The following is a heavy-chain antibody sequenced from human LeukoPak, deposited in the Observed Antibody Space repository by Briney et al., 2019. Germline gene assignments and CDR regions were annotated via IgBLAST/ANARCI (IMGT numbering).Heavy chain of an antibody. J-gene: IGHJ4*02. Sequence: SETLSLTCTVSGGSISSGDYYWSWIRQPPGKGLEWIGYIYYSGSTNYNPSLKSRVTISVDTSKNQFSLKLSSVTAADTAVYYCARELYDYVWGSYCYVDYWGQGTLVTVSS. V-gene: IGHV4-61*08. CDR2: IYYSGST. CDR1: GGSISSGDYY. CDR3: ARELYDYVWGSYCYVDY. D-gene: IGHD3-16*02.